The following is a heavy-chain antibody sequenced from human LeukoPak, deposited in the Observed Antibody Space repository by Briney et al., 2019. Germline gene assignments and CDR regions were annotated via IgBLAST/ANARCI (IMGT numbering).Heavy chain of an antibody. J-gene: IGHJ4*02. Sequence: GESLKISCKGSGYSFTDYWIGWVRQMPGEGLEWMGTIYPGDSDNGYSPSFQGQVTISADKSISTAYLQWNSLKASDTAMYYCARLKTMAAGNDYWGQGTLVTVCS. CDR2: IYPGDSDN. V-gene: IGHV5-51*01. CDR1: GYSFTDYW. CDR3: ARLKTMAAGNDY. D-gene: IGHD6-13*01.